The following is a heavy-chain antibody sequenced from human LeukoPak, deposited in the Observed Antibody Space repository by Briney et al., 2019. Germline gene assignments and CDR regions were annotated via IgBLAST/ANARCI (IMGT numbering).Heavy chain of an antibody. CDR2: IKQDGSEK. D-gene: IGHD3-3*01. Sequence: GGSLRLSCAASGFTFSSYWMSWVRQAPGKGLEWVANIKQDGSEKYYVDSVKGRFTISRDNAKNSLYLQMNSLRAEDTAVYYCARDQPIESYYDFWSGYVDAFDIWGQGTMVTVSS. CDR1: GFTFSSYW. CDR3: ARDQPIESYYDFWSGYVDAFDI. J-gene: IGHJ3*02. V-gene: IGHV3-7*01.